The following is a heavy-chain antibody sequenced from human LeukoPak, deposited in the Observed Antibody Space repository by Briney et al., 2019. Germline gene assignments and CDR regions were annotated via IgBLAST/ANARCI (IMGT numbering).Heavy chain of an antibody. CDR2: ISSSSSYT. CDR1: GFTFSSHW. J-gene: IGHJ4*02. V-gene: IGHV3-11*06. Sequence: GGSLRLSCAASGFTFSSHWMHWIRQAPGKGLEWVSYISSSSSYTNYADSVKGRFTISRDNAKNSLYLQVNSLRAEDTAVYYCARGSLAIFDWGQGTLVTVSS. D-gene: IGHD3-9*01. CDR3: ARGSLAIFD.